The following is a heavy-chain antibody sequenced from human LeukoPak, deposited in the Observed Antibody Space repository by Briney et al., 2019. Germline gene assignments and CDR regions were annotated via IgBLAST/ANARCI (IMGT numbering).Heavy chain of an antibody. CDR1: GGSISSYY. V-gene: IGHV4-59*01. D-gene: IGHD1-26*01. CDR3: ASGTYTHYYFDY. J-gene: IGHJ4*02. CDR2: IYYSGST. Sequence: SETLSLTCTVSGGSISSYYWSWLRQPPGKGLEWIGYIYYSGSTNYNPSLKSRISISVDTSKNQFSLKLSSVTAADTAVYYCASGTYTHYYFDYWGQGTPVTVSS.